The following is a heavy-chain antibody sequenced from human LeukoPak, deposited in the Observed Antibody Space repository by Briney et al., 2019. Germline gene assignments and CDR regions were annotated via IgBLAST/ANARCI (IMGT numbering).Heavy chain of an antibody. J-gene: IGHJ4*02. D-gene: IGHD3-22*01. CDR2: ISYDGSNK. V-gene: IGHV3-30*18. CDR3: AKDYYDSSGYYSNPDY. Sequence: GGSLRLSCAASGFTFSSYGMHWVRQAPGKGLEWVAVISYDGSNKYYADSVKGRLTISRDNSKNTLYLQMNSLRAEDTAVYYCAKDYYDSSGYYSNPDYWGQGTLVTVSS. CDR1: GFTFSSYG.